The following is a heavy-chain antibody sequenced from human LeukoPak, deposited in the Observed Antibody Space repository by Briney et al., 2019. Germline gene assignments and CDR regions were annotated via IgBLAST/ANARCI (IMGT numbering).Heavy chain of an antibody. D-gene: IGHD2-2*01. CDR1: GGSISSYY. J-gene: IGHJ6*02. CDR2: IYYSGST. CDR3: ARRAAITYYYYGMDV. Sequence: PSETLSLTCTVSGGSISSYYWSWIRQPPGKGLEWIGYIYYSGSTNYNPSLKSRVTISVDTSKNQFSLKLSSVTAADTPVYYCARRAAITYYYYGMDVWGQGTTVTVSS. V-gene: IGHV4-59*08.